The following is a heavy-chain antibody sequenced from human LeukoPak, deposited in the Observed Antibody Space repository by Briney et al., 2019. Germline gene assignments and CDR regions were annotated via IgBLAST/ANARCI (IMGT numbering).Heavy chain of an antibody. CDR1: GFTFSTYR. D-gene: IGHD5/OR15-5a*01. CDR3: ARDVSLAFDI. V-gene: IGHV3-74*01. J-gene: IGHJ3*02. Sequence: PGGSLRLSCAASGFTFSTYRMHWVRQAPGKGLVWVSRINNDGSSTTYADSVRGRFTISRDNAKNTLYLQINSLRAEDTAVYSCARDVSLAFDIWGQGTMVTVSS. CDR2: INNDGSST.